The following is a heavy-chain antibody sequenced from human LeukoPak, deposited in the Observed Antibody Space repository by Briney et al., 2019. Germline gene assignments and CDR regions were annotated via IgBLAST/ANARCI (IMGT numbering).Heavy chain of an antibody. CDR3: ARDLRGNSIPSGGY. Sequence: ASVKVSCTASGYTFTSYDFNWLRQATGQGPEWMGWMNPNSGATGYAQKFQGRVTMTRSASINTAYMELTNLRSEDTAVYYCARDLRGNSIPSGGYWGQGTLVTVSS. J-gene: IGHJ4*02. V-gene: IGHV1-8*01. CDR1: GYTFTSYD. CDR2: MNPNSGAT. D-gene: IGHD4-23*01.